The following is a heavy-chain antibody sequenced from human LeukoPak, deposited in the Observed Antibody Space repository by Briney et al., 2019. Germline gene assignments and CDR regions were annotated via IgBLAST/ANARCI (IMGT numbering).Heavy chain of an antibody. V-gene: IGHV1-24*01. J-gene: IGHJ4*02. CDR2: FDPEDGET. CDR1: GYTLTELS. CDR3: ATVGWRLAAAGLFVFDY. D-gene: IGHD6-13*01. Sequence: ASVKVSCKVSGYTLTELSMHWVRQAPGKGPEWMGGFDPEDGETIYAQKFQGRVTMTEDTSTDTANMELSSLRSEDTAVYYCATVGWRLAAAGLFVFDYWGQGTLVTVSS.